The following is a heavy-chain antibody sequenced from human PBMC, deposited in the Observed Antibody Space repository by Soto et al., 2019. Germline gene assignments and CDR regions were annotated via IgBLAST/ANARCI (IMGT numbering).Heavy chain of an antibody. CDR3: AKVRYYGSGSYWGAFDI. CDR2: ISGSGGST. CDR1: GFTFSSYA. V-gene: IGHV3-23*01. Sequence: GGSLRLSCAASGFTFSSYAMSWVRQAPGKGLEWVSAISGSGGSTYYADSVKGRFTISRDNSKNTLYLQMNSLRAEDTAVYYCAKVRYYGSGSYWGAFDIWGQGTMVTVSS. J-gene: IGHJ3*02. D-gene: IGHD3-10*01.